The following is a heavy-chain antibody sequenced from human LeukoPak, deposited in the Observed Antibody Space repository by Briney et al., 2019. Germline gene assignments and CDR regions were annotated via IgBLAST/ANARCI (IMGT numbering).Heavy chain of an antibody. V-gene: IGHV3-21*01. Sequence: GGSLRLSCAASGLTFSSYSMNWVRQAPGKGLEWVSSISSSSSYIYYADSVKGRFTISRDNAKNSLYLQMNSLRAEDTAVYYCARVGDSSSWYYYGMDVWGQGTTVTVSS. J-gene: IGHJ6*02. CDR3: ARVGDSSSWYYYGMDV. D-gene: IGHD6-13*01. CDR2: ISSSSSYI. CDR1: GLTFSSYS.